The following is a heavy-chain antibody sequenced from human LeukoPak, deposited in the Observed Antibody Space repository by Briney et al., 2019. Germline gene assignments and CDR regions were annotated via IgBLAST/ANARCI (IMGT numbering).Heavy chain of an antibody. CDR3: AGDEAQSSILGY. D-gene: IGHD6-13*01. Sequence: SVKVSCKASGGTFSSYAISWVRQAPGQGLEWMGGIIPIFGTANYAQKFQGRVTITADESTSTAYMELSSLRSEDTAVYYCAGDEAQSSILGYWGQGTLVTVSS. V-gene: IGHV1-69*13. J-gene: IGHJ4*02. CDR1: GGTFSSYA. CDR2: IIPIFGTA.